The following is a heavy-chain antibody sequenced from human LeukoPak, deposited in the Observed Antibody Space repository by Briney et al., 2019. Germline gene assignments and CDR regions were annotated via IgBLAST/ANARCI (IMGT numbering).Heavy chain of an antibody. CDR3: ARNMVPFLRGLNPPDY. J-gene: IGHJ4*02. Sequence: ASVNVSCKASRYTFTSYGISWVRQAPGQGVEWMGWISAYNGNTNYAQKAQGRVTMTTDTPTSTAYMELRSLRSDDTATYYCARNMVPFLRGLNPPDYWGQGTLVTVSS. CDR1: RYTFTSYG. CDR2: ISAYNGNT. D-gene: IGHD3-10*01. V-gene: IGHV1-18*01.